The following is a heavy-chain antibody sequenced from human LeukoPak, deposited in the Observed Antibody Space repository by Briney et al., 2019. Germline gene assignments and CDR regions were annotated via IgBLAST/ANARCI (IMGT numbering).Heavy chain of an antibody. J-gene: IGHJ6*03. V-gene: IGHV3-21*01. D-gene: IGHD2-2*01. CDR1: GFTFSSYS. Sequence: GGSLRLSCAASGFTFSSYSMNWVRQAPGKGLEWVSSISSSSSYIYYADSVKGRFTISRDNAKNSLYLQMNSLRAEDTAVYYCARERLDCSSTSCYYYYMDVWGKGTTVTVSS. CDR2: ISSSSSYI. CDR3: ARERLDCSSTSCYYYYMDV.